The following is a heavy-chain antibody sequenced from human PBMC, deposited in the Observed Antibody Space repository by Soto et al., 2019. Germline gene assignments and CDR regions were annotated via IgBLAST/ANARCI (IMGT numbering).Heavy chain of an antibody. D-gene: IGHD2-15*01. CDR2: INPSGGST. J-gene: IGHJ4*02. V-gene: IGHV1-46*01. Sequence: VASVKVSCKASGYTFTSYYMHWVRQAPGQGLEWMGIINPSGGSTSYAQKFQGRVTMTRDTSTSTVYMELSSLRSEDTAVYYCARDLSDIVVVVAAMSFDYWGQGTLVTVSS. CDR3: ARDLSDIVVVVAAMSFDY. CDR1: GYTFTSYY.